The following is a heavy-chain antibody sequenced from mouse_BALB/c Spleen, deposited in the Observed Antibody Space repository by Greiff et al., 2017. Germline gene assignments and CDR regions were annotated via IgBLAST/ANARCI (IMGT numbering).Heavy chain of an antibody. J-gene: IGHJ4*01. Sequence: EVKLVESGPELVKPGASVKMSCKASGYTFTSYVMHWVKQKPGQGLEWIGYINPYNDGTKYNEKFKGKATLTSDKSSSTAYMELSSPTSEDSAVYYCARAYYGNYAMDYWGQGTSVTVSS. CDR3: ARAYYGNYAMDY. CDR2: INPYNDGT. V-gene: IGHV1-14*01. D-gene: IGHD2-10*01. CDR1: GYTFTSYV.